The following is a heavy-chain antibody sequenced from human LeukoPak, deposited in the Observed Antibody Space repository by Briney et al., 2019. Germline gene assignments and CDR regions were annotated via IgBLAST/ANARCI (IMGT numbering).Heavy chain of an antibody. Sequence: PSETLSLTCAVSGGSISSGGYSWSWIRQPPGKGLEWIGYIYHSGSTYYNPSLKSRVTISVDRSKNQFSLKLSSVTAADTAVYYCARGYSYGRQDAFDIWGQGTMVTVSS. V-gene: IGHV4-30-2*01. CDR2: IYHSGST. J-gene: IGHJ3*02. D-gene: IGHD5-18*01. CDR1: GGSISSGGYS. CDR3: ARGYSYGRQDAFDI.